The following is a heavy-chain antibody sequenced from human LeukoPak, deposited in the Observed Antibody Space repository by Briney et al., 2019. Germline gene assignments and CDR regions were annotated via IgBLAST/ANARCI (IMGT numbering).Heavy chain of an antibody. J-gene: IGHJ4*02. CDR2: IIHSGST. CDR1: GGSLSVYY. CDR3: AAKDRYCSGARCYVLDY. Sequence: SQTLSLTCAVYGGSLSVYYCTWIRQPPGKGLEWVGEIIHSGSTNYNPSLKSRVTISVDTSRNQFSLKLNSVTAADTAVYYCAAKDRYCSGARCYVLDYWGQGTLVTVSS. V-gene: IGHV4-34*12. D-gene: IGHD2-15*01.